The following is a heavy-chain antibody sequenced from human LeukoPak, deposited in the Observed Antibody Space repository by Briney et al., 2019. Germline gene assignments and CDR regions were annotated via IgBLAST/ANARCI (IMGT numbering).Heavy chain of an antibody. Sequence: SVKVSCKASRFTFTSSAMQWVRQARGQRLEWIGWIVVDSGNTNYAQKFQERVTITRDMSTSTAYMELSSLRSEDTAVYYCAAPNYGSGSYSEYWGQGTLVTVSS. D-gene: IGHD3-10*01. CDR3: AAPNYGSGSYSEY. CDR1: RFTFTSSA. J-gene: IGHJ4*02. CDR2: IVVDSGNT. V-gene: IGHV1-58*02.